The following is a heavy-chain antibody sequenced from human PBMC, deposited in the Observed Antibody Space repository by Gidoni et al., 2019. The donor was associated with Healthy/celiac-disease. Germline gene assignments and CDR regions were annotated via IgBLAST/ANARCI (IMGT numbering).Heavy chain of an antibody. J-gene: IGHJ4*02. Sequence: QVQLVQSGAEVKKPGASAKVSCKASGYTFTSYGISWVRQAPGQGLEWMGWISAYNGNTNYAQKLQGRVTMTTDTSTSTAYMELRSLRSDDTAVYYCARVTSSGYDEYYFDYWGQGTLVTVSS. V-gene: IGHV1-18*01. CDR1: GYTFTSYG. CDR3: ARVTSSGYDEYYFDY. D-gene: IGHD5-12*01. CDR2: ISAYNGNT.